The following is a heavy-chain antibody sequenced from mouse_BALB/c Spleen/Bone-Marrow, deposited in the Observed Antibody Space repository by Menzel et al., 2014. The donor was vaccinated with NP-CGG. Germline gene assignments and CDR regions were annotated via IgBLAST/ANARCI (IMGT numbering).Heavy chain of an antibody. V-gene: IGHV5-4*02. CDR2: INDGGSYS. CDR1: GFTFSDYY. D-gene: IGHD2-1*01. CDR3: ARDGNFAIDY. J-gene: IGHJ4*01. Sequence: EVQVVESGGGLVKPGGSLKLSCAVSGFTFSDYYMYWVRQHPEKRLEWVATINDGGSYSYYPDSVKGRFTISRDNAKNNLYLQMSSLKSEDTAMYYCARDGNFAIDYWGQGASVTVSS.